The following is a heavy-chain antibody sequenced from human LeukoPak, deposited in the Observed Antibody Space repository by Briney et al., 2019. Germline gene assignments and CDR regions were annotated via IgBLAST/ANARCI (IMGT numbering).Heavy chain of an antibody. CDR1: GGSVSHYY. CDR3: ARLPEQWLVRDWYFDL. CDR2: MYYGGSS. J-gene: IGHJ2*01. V-gene: IGHV4-59*02. Sequence: SETLSLTCNVSGGSVSHYYWSWIRQPPGKGLEWIGYMYYGGSSNYNPSLKSRVTISIDTSKNQFSLKLSSVTAADTAVYYCARLPEQWLVRDWYFDLWGRGTLVTVSS. D-gene: IGHD6-19*01.